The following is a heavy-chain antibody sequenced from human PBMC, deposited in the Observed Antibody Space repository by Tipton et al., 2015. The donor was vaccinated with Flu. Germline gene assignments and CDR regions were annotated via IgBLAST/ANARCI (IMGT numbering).Heavy chain of an antibody. CDR2: MYKDGRT. Sequence: VQLVQSGGGWIQPGGSLRLSCAVSGFTVSSDYMSWVRQAPGKGLEWVSVMYKDGRTFYADSVKGRFSISRDSTTNHLFLQMNSLRAEDTAVYYCARDSDYGDYENAFDIWGQGIMVTISS. CDR3: ARDSDYGDYENAFDI. D-gene: IGHD4-17*01. V-gene: IGHV3-53*01. CDR1: GFTVSSDY. J-gene: IGHJ3*02.